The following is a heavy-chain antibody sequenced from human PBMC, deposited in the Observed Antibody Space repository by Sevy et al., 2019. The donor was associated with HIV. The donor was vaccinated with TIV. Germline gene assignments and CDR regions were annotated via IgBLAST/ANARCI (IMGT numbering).Heavy chain of an antibody. Sequence: GGFLRLSCAASGFTFSSYWMHWVRQAPGKGLVWVSRINSDGSSTRYADSVKGRFTISRDNAKNTLYLQMNSLRAEDTAVHYCAREGASYYDFWSGYGMDVWGQGTTVTVSS. CDR1: GFTFSSYW. D-gene: IGHD3-3*01. V-gene: IGHV3-74*01. CDR2: INSDGSST. J-gene: IGHJ6*02. CDR3: AREGASYYDFWSGYGMDV.